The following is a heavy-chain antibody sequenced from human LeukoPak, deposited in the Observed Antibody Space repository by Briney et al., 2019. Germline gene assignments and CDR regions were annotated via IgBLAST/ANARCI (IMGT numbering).Heavy chain of an antibody. CDR3: ARGPVEAVFGVSTED. D-gene: IGHD3-10*02. J-gene: IGHJ6*02. CDR1: GYTFTSYD. V-gene: IGHV1-8*01. Sequence: ASVKVSCKASGYTFTSYDINWVRQATGQGLEWLGWLNPSSGNTGYAQKFQGRVSMTRDTSISTAYMELSSLRSEDTAVYYCARGPVEAVFGVSTEDWGQGTTVTVSS. CDR2: LNPSSGNT.